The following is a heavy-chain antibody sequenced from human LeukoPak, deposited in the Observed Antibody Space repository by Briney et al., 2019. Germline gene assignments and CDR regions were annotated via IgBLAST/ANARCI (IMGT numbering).Heavy chain of an antibody. CDR3: ARDYDFWSGYYYFDY. V-gene: IGHV4-39*07. CDR2: IFYSGST. CDR1: GGSISTSNYY. J-gene: IGHJ4*02. D-gene: IGHD3-3*01. Sequence: PSETLSLTCTVSGGSISTSNYYWGWIRQPPGKGLEWIGNIFYSGSTYYSPSLRSRVTISLDTSRNQFSLKLNSVTAADTAVYYCARDYDFWSGYYYFDYWGQGTLVTVSS.